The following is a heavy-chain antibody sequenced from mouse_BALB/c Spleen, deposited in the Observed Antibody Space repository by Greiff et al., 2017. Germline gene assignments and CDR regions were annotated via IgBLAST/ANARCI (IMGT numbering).Heavy chain of an antibody. Sequence: DVHLVESGGGLVQPGGSRKLSCAASGFTFSSFGMHWVRQAPEKGLEWVAYISSGSSTIYYADTVKGRFTIARDNPKNTLFLQMTSLRSEDTAMYYCARSQYGYDYYAMDYWGQGTAVTVSS. D-gene: IGHD2-2*01. CDR3: ARSQYGYDYYAMDY. CDR1: GFTFSSFG. J-gene: IGHJ4*01. V-gene: IGHV5-17*02. CDR2: ISSGSSTI.